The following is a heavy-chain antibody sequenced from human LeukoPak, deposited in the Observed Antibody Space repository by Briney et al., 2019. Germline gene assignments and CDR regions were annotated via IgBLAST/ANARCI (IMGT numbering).Heavy chain of an antibody. V-gene: IGHV3-23*01. CDR3: ATAAGADFFDY. CDR1: GFSFRSYA. J-gene: IGHJ4*02. D-gene: IGHD3-3*01. Sequence: GGSLRHSCAASGFSFRSYAMSWVRQAPGMGLEWVSAISGSGGTTDYADSVKGRFTISRDNSKNTLYLQMNSLRAEDTAVYYCATAAGADFFDYWGQGTLVTVSS. CDR2: ISGSGGTT.